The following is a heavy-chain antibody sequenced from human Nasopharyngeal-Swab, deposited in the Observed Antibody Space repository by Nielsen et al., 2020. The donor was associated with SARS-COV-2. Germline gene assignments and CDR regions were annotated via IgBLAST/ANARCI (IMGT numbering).Heavy chain of an antibody. D-gene: IGHD5-12*01. Sequence: WIRQPPGKGLEWVGRIKSKTDGGTTDYAAPVKGRFTISRDDSKNTAYLQMNSLKTEDTAVYYCTRLTRDSGYDFYYYGMDVWGQGTTVTVSS. J-gene: IGHJ6*02. CDR2: IKSKTDGGTT. V-gene: IGHV3-15*01. CDR3: TRLTRDSGYDFYYYGMDV.